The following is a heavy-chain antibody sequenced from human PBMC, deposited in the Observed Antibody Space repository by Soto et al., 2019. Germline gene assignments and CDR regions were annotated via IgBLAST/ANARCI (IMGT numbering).Heavy chain of an antibody. CDR2: IFWNDER. D-gene: IGHD1-26*01. J-gene: IGHJ4*02. Sequence: QVTLKESGPVLVKPTETLTLTCTVSGFSLSKARMGVSWIRQPPGKALEWLAHIFWNDERSYNTSLKNRLTISKDPSKSQVVLTLTNVDPVDTGTYFCARALREAIPIYYFDSWGQGTLVTVSS. V-gene: IGHV2-26*01. CDR3: ARALREAIPIYYFDS. CDR1: GFSLSKARMG.